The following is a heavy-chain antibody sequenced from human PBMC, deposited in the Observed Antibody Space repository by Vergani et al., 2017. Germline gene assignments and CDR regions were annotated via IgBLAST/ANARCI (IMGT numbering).Heavy chain of an antibody. Sequence: EGQLVESGGAWARRGGPLRLPGAASGFIPRSFWLCGVRKAQGKGLAGLANVNQDGSEKYYVDSGRGRFTIARDNAKNSIYLQMNSPRSEDTAVYFCVRVPLIMRGAGNYGINNYHGMDVWGQGTTVIVSS. CDR3: VRVPLIMRGAGNYGINNYHGMDV. V-gene: IGHV3-7*01. CDR2: VNQDGSEK. J-gene: IGHJ6*02. CDR1: GFIPRSFW. D-gene: IGHD3-10*01.